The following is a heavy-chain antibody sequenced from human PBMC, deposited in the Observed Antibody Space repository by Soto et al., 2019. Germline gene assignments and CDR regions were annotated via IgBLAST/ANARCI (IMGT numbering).Heavy chain of an antibody. CDR2: IYYSGST. CDR3: ARAPMVRGVIIPYGMDV. Sequence: QVQLQESGPGLVKPSQTLSLTCTVSGGSISSGNYYWSWIRQPPGKGLEWIGYIYYSGSTYYNPSLKSRVTISVDTSKNQFSLKLSSVTAADTAVYYCARAPMVRGVIIPYGMDVWGQGTTVTVSS. V-gene: IGHV4-30-4*01. CDR1: GGSISSGNYY. J-gene: IGHJ6*02. D-gene: IGHD3-10*01.